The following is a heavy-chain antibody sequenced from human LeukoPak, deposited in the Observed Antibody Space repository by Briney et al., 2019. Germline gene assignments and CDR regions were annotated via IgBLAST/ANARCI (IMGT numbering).Heavy chain of an antibody. J-gene: IGHJ6*02. V-gene: IGHV4-31*03. Sequence: SETLSLTCTVSGGSISSGGYYWSWIRQHPGKGLEWIGYIYYSGSTYYNPSLKSRVTISVDTSKNQFSLKLSSVTAADTAVYYCARDSGVLYGMDVWGRGTTVTVSS. CDR2: IYYSGST. CDR1: GGSISSGGYY. D-gene: IGHD4/OR15-4a*01. CDR3: ARDSGVLYGMDV.